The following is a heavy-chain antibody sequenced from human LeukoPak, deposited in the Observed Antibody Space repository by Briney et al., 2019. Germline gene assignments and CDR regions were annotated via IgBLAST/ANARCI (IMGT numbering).Heavy chain of an antibody. CDR1: GYTFTSYG. D-gene: IGHD1-26*01. J-gene: IGHJ6*03. CDR3: ARGLGGATTGYYYYYMDV. Sequence: GASVKVSCKASGYTFTSYGISWVRQAPGQGLEWMGWISAYNGNTNYAQKLQGRVTMTRDTSISTAYMELTRLISDDTAVYYCARGLGGATTGYYYYYMDVWVREPWSPSP. CDR2: ISAYNGNT. V-gene: IGHV1-18*01.